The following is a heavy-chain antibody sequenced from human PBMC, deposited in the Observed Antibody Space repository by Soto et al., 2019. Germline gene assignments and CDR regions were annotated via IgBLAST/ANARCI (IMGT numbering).Heavy chain of an antibody. J-gene: IGHJ5*02. V-gene: IGHV1-8*01. CDR3: ARGGIWFGDRVGAGDLFDP. CDR1: GYTFTSYD. Sequence: QVQLVQSGAEVKKPGASVKVSCKASGYTFTSYDINWVRQATGQGLEWMGWMNPNSGNTGYAQKFQGRVTMPRNNYISTAYMEVSSLRSEDTAVYYCARGGIWFGDRVGAGDLFDPWGQGTLVTVSS. CDR2: MNPNSGNT. D-gene: IGHD3-10*01.